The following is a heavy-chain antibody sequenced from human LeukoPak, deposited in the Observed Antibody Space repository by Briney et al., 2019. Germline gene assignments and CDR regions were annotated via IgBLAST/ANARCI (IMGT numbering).Heavy chain of an antibody. V-gene: IGHV4-61*05. Sequence: SETLSLTCTVSGGSISSSSYYWGWIRQPPGKGLEWIGYIHYNESTNYNPSLKSRVTISVDTSKNKFSLKLSSVTAADTAVYYCARRYSDYVPFDYWGQGTLVTVSS. J-gene: IGHJ4*02. CDR1: GGSISSSSYY. CDR2: IHYNEST. D-gene: IGHD5-12*01. CDR3: ARRYSDYVPFDY.